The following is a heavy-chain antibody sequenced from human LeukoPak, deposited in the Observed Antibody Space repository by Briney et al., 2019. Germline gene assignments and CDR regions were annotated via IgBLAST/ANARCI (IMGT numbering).Heavy chain of an antibody. Sequence: GGSLRLSCAASGFTFSSYPMTWVRQAPGKGLEWVSSISGDGRSTYYADSVKGRFTISRDNAKNSLYLQMNSLRAEDTAVYYCARDPRQWLVYDYYYYGMDVWGQGTTVTVSS. CDR1: GFTFSSYP. V-gene: IGHV3-21*01. CDR3: ARDPRQWLVYDYYYYGMDV. J-gene: IGHJ6*02. D-gene: IGHD6-19*01. CDR2: ISGDGRST.